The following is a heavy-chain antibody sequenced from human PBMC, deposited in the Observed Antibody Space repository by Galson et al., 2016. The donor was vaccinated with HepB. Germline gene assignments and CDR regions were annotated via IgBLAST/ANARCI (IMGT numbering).Heavy chain of an antibody. CDR3: ARDRNTAMAE. CDR2: INSNGGTT. Sequence: SLRLSCAATTPIFGSYAFNWVRQAPGKGLEWLAYINSNGGTTFYAGSVKGRSTIARDNSKNSLYLQMNSLRVADTAVYYCARDRNTAMAEWGQGTLVTVSS. CDR1: TPIFGSYA. D-gene: IGHD5-18*01. V-gene: IGHV3-48*04. J-gene: IGHJ4*02.